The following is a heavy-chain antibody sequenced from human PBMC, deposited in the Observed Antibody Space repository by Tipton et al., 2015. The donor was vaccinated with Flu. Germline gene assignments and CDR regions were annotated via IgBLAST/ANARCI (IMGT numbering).Heavy chain of an antibody. CDR2: ISYDGSNK. J-gene: IGHJ1*01. CDR3: AKDLQYDEYFQH. CDR1: GFTFSSYG. D-gene: IGHD4-11*01. V-gene: IGHV3-30*18. Sequence: SLRLSCAASGFTFSSYGMHWVRQAPGKGLEWVAVISYDGSNKYYADSVKGRFTISRDNSKNTLYLQMNGLRAEDTAVYYCAKDLQYDEYFQHWGQGTPVTVSS.